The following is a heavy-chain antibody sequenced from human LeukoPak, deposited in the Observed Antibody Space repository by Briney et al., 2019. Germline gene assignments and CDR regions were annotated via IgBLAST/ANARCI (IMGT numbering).Heavy chain of an antibody. CDR2: IIPIFGTA. CDR1: GGTFSSYA. J-gene: IGHJ4*02. Sequence: SVKVSCKASGGTFSSYAISWVRQAPGQGLEWMGGIIPIFGTANYAQKFQGRGTITAAESTSTAYMELSSLRSADTAVYYCARGDAIYGDTFSHFDYWGQGTLVTVSS. V-gene: IGHV1-69*01. D-gene: IGHD4-17*01. CDR3: ARGDAIYGDTFSHFDY.